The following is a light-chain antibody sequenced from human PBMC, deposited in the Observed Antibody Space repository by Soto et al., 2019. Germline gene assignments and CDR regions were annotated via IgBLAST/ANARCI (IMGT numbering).Light chain of an antibody. Sequence: DIQMTQSPSTLSASIGDRVTITCRASQNINNWIAWYQQKPGKAPKFLIYDASTLESGVPSRFSGSGFGTDFRFTISSLQPEDIATYYCQQHDNLPLTFGGGTKVDIK. CDR1: QNINNW. CDR3: QQHDNLPLT. V-gene: IGKV1-5*01. CDR2: DAS. J-gene: IGKJ4*01.